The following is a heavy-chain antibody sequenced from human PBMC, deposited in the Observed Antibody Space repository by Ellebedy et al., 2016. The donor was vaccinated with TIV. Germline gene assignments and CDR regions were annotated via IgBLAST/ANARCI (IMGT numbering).Heavy chain of an antibody. CDR2: ISSSGDST. CDR1: GFTFSNYA. Sequence: PGGSLRLSCAASGFTFSNYAMNWVRQAPGKGLEWVSGISSSGDSTYYADSVKGRFPVSRDTSKTTLYVQMNSLRAEDTAIYHCARDSGGDSGYDFSNWGQGTLLTVSS. V-gene: IGHV3-23*01. CDR3: ARDSGGDSGYDFSN. D-gene: IGHD5-12*01. J-gene: IGHJ4*02.